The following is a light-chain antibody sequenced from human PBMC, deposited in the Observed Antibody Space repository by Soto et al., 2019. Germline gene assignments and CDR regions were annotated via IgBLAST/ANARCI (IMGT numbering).Light chain of an antibody. J-gene: IGKJ2*01. Sequence: EIVMTQSPATLSVSPGERATLSCRASQSVSSNLAWYQQKPGQAPRLLISGASTRATGIPARFSGSGSGTECTLTISSLQSEDFAVYYCQQYNNGPPPVTFGQGTKLEIK. CDR1: QSVSSN. CDR2: GAS. V-gene: IGKV3-15*01. CDR3: QQYNNGPPPVT.